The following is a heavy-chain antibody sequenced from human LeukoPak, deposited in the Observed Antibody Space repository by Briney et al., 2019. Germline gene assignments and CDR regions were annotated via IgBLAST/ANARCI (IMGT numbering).Heavy chain of an antibody. Sequence: ASVKVLCKASGNSFTSYGFSWVRQAPGQGLEWMGWISTYNGNTHYAQKLQGRVTMTTDTSTSTAYMELRSLRSDDSAVYYCASERAAAGTPGLWFDPWGQGTLVTVSS. CDR2: ISTYNGNT. J-gene: IGHJ5*02. V-gene: IGHV1-18*01. CDR3: ASERAAAGTPGLWFDP. CDR1: GNSFTSYG. D-gene: IGHD6-13*01.